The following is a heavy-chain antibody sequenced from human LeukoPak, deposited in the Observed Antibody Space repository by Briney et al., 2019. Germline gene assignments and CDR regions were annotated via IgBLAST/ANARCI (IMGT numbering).Heavy chain of an antibody. Sequence: PSETLSLTCTVSGGSISSYYWSWIRQPPGKGLEWIGCIYYSGSTNYNPSLKSRVTISVDTSKNQFSLKLSSVTAADTAVYYCAREESPYYDFWSGAFDIWGQGTMVTVSS. CDR1: GGSISSYY. CDR3: AREESPYYDFWSGAFDI. J-gene: IGHJ3*02. V-gene: IGHV4-59*01. CDR2: IYYSGST. D-gene: IGHD3-3*01.